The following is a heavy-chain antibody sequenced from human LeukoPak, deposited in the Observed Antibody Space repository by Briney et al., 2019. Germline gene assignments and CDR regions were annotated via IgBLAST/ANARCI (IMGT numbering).Heavy chain of an antibody. D-gene: IGHD3-16*01. Sequence: GGSLRLSCAASGFTFSSYAMSWVRQAPGKGLEWVSAISGSGGSTYYADSVKGRFTISRDNSKNTLYLQMNSLRAEDTAVYYCAKPHLGEVASSYFDYWGQGTLVTVSS. CDR3: AKPHLGEVASSYFDY. CDR2: ISGSGGST. V-gene: IGHV3-23*01. J-gene: IGHJ4*02. CDR1: GFTFSSYA.